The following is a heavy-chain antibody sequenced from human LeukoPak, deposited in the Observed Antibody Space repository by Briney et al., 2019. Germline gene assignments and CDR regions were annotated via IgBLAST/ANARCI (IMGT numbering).Heavy chain of an antibody. V-gene: IGHV3-30*18. CDR2: VSYDGGKK. D-gene: IGHD2-21*02. CDR1: GFTFSSSG. CDR3: AKPAYCGGDCYSSPFQH. Sequence: GGSLRLSCAASGFTFSSSGMHWVRQAPGKGLEWVAFVSYDGGKKYYADSVKGRFTISRDNSKNTLYLQMNSLRAEDTAVYYCAKPAYCGGDCYSSPFQHWGQGTLVTVFS. J-gene: IGHJ1*01.